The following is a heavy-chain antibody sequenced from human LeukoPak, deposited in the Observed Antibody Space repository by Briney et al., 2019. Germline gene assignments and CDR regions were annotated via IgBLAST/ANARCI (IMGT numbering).Heavy chain of an antibody. V-gene: IGHV3-30*02. CDR2: IRYDGSNK. CDR3: AKDIDSSGYSFDY. D-gene: IGHD3-22*01. Sequence: GGSLRLSCAASGFTFSSYGMHWVRQAPGKGLEWVAFIRYDGSNKYYSDSVKGRFTISRDNSKNKLYLQMNSLRAEDTAVYSCAKDIDSSGYSFDYWGQGTLVTVSS. CDR1: GFTFSSYG. J-gene: IGHJ4*02.